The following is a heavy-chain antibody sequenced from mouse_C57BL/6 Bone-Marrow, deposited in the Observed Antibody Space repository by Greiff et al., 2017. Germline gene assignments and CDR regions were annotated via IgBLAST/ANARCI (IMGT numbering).Heavy chain of an antibody. CDR2: INPNNGGP. J-gene: IGHJ1*03. CDR3: AREGVTTVVAHWYCNV. V-gene: IGHV1-18*01. CDR1: GYTFTDYN. D-gene: IGHD1-1*01. Sequence: EVQLVESGPELVKPGASVKIPCKASGYTFTDYNMDWVKQSHGKSLEWIGDINPNNGGPIYNQKFTGKATLTVEKASGTAYMELRSLTSEDTAVYYCAREGVTTVVAHWYCNVWGTGTTVTVSS.